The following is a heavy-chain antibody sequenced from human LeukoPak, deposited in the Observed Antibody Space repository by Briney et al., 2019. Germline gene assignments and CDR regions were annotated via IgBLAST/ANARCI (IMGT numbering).Heavy chain of an antibody. CDR2: IHNSGTT. J-gene: IGHJ4*02. CDR1: DGPFSGDF. D-gene: IGHD3-10*01. V-gene: IGHV4-34*01. CDR3: ARRYYYNLGSFPFDF. Sequence: SETLSLTSAVSDGPFSGDFWSWIRQSSGKGLEWIGEIHNSGTTNYNPSLNSRVTISEDTSKNQFYLNLSSVTAADTAVYYCARRYYYNLGSFPFDFWGQGTLVTVSS.